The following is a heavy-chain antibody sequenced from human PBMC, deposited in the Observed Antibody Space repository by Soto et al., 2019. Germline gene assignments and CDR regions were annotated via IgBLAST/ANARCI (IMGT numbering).Heavy chain of an antibody. CDR2: IYYSGST. Sequence: QVQLQESGPGLVKPSQTLPLTCTVSGGSISSGGYYWSWIRQHPGKGLEWFGYIYYSGSTYYNPSLRFRVSVSVDTSKSQVSLELSSVTAADTAVYYCARSPEATVTAFDYWGQGTLVTVSS. J-gene: IGHJ4*02. V-gene: IGHV4-31*03. D-gene: IGHD4-17*01. CDR1: GGSISSGGYY. CDR3: ARSPEATVTAFDY.